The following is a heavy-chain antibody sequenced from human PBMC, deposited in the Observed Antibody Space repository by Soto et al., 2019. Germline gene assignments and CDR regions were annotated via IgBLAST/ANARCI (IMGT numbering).Heavy chain of an antibody. CDR1: GGSISSYY. CDR2: IYYSGST. CDR3: ARDQVEQWADDAFDI. J-gene: IGHJ3*02. Sequence: SETLSLTCTVSGGSISSYYWSWIRQPPGKGLEWIGYIYYSGSTNYNPSLKSRVTISVDTSKNQFSLKLSSVTAADTAVYYCARDQVEQWADDAFDIWGQGTMVTVSS. V-gene: IGHV4-59*01. D-gene: IGHD6-19*01.